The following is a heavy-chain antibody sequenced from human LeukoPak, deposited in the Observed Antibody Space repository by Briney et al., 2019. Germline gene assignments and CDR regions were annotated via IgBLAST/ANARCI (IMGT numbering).Heavy chain of an antibody. D-gene: IGHD3-16*01. CDR2: TSSDGNK. Sequence: GGSLRLSCAVSGFTLISYTMHWVRQAPGKGLEWVALTSSDGNKYFAHSVQGRFTISKDNSRNTVYLQLASLRPDDTAVYYCARERGIRALYFDTWGQGTLVTVSS. CDR1: GFTLISYT. V-gene: IGHV3-30*04. CDR3: ARERGIRALYFDT. J-gene: IGHJ4*02.